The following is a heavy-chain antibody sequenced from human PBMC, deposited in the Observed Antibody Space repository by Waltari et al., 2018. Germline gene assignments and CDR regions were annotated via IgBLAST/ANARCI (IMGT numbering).Heavy chain of an antibody. CDR2: ISWNSGSI. D-gene: IGHD3-10*01. J-gene: IGHJ4*02. V-gene: IGHV3-9*01. CDR3: AKDGYYGSGSYYDY. Sequence: EVQLVESGGGLVQPGRSLRLSCAASGFTFDIYAMHWVRQAPGKGLEWVLGISWNSGSIGYADSVKGRFTISRDNAKNSLYLQMNSLRAEDTALYYCAKDGYYGSGSYYDYWGQGTLVTVSS. CDR1: GFTFDIYA.